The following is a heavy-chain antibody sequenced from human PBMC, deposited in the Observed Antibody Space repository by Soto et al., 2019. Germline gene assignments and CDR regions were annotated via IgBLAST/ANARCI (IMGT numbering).Heavy chain of an antibody. CDR3: VRDSARIVVVPRVDGDNWLEP. D-gene: IGHD2-2*01. Sequence: LIPSWAASAFTFSAYFMSWIRQAPGKALEGVSFMSGRSDNKKYADSVKGRFTISRDNAKNSLYLQMNSLRAEDTAVYYCVRDSARIVVVPRVDGDNWLEPWGQGTLVTVSS. J-gene: IGHJ5*02. CDR1: AFTFSAYF. CDR2: MSGRSDNK. V-gene: IGHV3-11*06.